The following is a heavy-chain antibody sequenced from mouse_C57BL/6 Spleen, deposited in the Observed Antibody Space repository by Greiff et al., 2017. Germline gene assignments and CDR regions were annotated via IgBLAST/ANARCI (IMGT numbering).Heavy chain of an antibody. CDR1: GYAFPNYL. D-gene: IGHD3-3*01. V-gene: IGHV1-54*01. CDR2: INPGSGGT. CDR3: ARAGPNPTYWDFDV. Sequence: QVQLQQSGAELVRPGTSVKVSCKASGYAFPNYLIEWVKQRPGQGLEWIGVINPGSGGTNYNEKFKGKATLTADKSSSTAYMQLSSLTSEDSAVYFCARAGPNPTYWDFDVGGTGTTVTVSS. J-gene: IGHJ1*03.